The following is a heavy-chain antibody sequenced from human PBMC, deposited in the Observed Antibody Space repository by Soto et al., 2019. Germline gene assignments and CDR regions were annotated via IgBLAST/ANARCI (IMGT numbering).Heavy chain of an antibody. D-gene: IGHD4-17*01. CDR1: GGTVSSYA. V-gene: IGHV1-69*01. J-gene: IGHJ6*02. Sequence: QVQLVQSGAEVKKPGSSVKVSCKASGGTVSSYAISWVRQAPGQWLEWMGGIIPIFGTANYAQKVQGRVTLTADESTSTAYMELSSLRSEDTAVYYCARDHRHYAFYYYYGMDVWGQGTTVTVSS. CDR2: IIPIFGTA. CDR3: ARDHRHYAFYYYYGMDV.